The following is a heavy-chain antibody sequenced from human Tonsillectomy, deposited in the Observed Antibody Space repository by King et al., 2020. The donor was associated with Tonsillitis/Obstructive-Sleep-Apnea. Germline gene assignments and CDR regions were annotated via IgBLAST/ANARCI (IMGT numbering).Heavy chain of an antibody. J-gene: IGHJ5*02. CDR2: SKSKTDGGTT. CDR1: GFTFSNAW. CDR3: TAPRITIFGVVIDNWFDP. V-gene: IGHV3-15*01. D-gene: IGHD3-3*01. Sequence: VQLVESGGGLVKPGGSLRLSCAASGFTFSNAWMSWVRQAPGKGLEGVGRSKSKTDGGTTDYAAPVKGRFTISRDDSKNTLYLQMNSLKTEDTAVYYCTAPRITIFGVVIDNWFDPWGQGTPVTVSS.